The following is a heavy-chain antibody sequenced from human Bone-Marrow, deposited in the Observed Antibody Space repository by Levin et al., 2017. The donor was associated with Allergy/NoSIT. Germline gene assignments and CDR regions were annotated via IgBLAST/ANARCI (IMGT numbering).Heavy chain of an antibody. J-gene: IGHJ4*02. CDR3: ARDLYGDPWSWKFDY. Sequence: GGSLRLSCAASGFTVSSNYMSWVRQAPGKGLEWVSVIYSGGSTYYADSVKGRFTISRDNSKNTLYLQMNSLRAEDTAVYYCARDLYGDPWSWKFDYWGQGTLVTVSS. D-gene: IGHD4-17*01. V-gene: IGHV3-66*02. CDR2: IYSGGST. CDR1: GFTVSSNY.